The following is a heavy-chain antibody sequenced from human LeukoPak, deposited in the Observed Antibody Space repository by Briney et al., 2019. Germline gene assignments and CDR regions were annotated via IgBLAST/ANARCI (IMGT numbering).Heavy chain of an antibody. V-gene: IGHV3-64*01. CDR3: ARDKHSWSYDY. CDR2: ISSNGGST. D-gene: IGHD1-26*01. CDR1: GFTFSSYA. J-gene: IGHJ4*02. Sequence: GGSLRLSCAASGFTFSSYAMHWVRQAPGKGLVYVSAISSNGGSTYYANSVKGRFTISRDNSKNTLYLQMGSLRAEDMAVYYCARDKHSWSYDYWGQGTLVTVSS.